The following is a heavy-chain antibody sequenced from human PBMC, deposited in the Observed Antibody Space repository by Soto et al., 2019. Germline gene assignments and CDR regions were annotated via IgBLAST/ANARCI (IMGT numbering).Heavy chain of an antibody. J-gene: IGHJ4*02. D-gene: IGHD6-19*01. V-gene: IGHV4-39*01. CDR1: DGSISSSSYY. CDR3: ARHVMAVAGTGIDY. Sequence: SETLSLTCTVSDGSISSSSYYWGWIRQPPGKGLEWIGSIYYSGSTYYNPSLKSQFTISVDTSKNQFSLKLSSVTAADTAVYYCARHVMAVAGTGIDYWGQGTLVTVSS. CDR2: IYYSGST.